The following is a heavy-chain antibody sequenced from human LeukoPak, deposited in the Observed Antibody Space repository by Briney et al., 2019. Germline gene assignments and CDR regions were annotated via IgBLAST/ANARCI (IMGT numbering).Heavy chain of an antibody. CDR1: GYTFSSYV. CDR3: AKTFLTAYDTYFYYYGLDV. Sequence: GASVKVSCKAFGYTFSSYVISWVRQAPGQGLEWMGGVNPVFGTAHYAQKFQDRVTITADESTSTAYMELSSLRSEDTAVYYCAKTFLTAYDTYFYYYGLDVWGQGTPVTVSS. D-gene: IGHD3-9*01. J-gene: IGHJ6*02. CDR2: VNPVFGTA. V-gene: IGHV1-69*13.